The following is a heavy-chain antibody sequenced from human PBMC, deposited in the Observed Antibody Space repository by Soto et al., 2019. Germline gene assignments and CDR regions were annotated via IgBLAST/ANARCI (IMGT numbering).Heavy chain of an antibody. J-gene: IGHJ6*03. D-gene: IGHD1-1*01. CDR2: IKSKTDGGTT. V-gene: IGHV3-15*01. CDR1: GFTFSNAW. CDR3: TTDVRYNWNDSHYYYMDV. Sequence: GGSLRLSCAASGFTFSNAWMSWVRQAPGKGLEWVGRIKSKTDGGTTDYAAPVKGRFTISRDDSKNTLYLQMNSLKTEDTAVYYCTTDVRYNWNDSHYYYMDVWGKGTTVTVSS.